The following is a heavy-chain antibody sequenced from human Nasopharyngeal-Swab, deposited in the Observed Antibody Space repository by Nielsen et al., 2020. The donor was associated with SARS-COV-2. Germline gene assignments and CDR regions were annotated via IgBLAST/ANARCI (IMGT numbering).Heavy chain of an antibody. Sequence: GESLKISCAASGFSVTSNYMNWVRQAPGKGLEWVSAISGSGGSTYYADSVKGRFTISRDNSKNTLYLQMNSLRAEDTAVYYCAKAYYDFWSGYYGPDDYWGQGTLVTVSS. V-gene: IGHV3-23*01. D-gene: IGHD3-3*01. J-gene: IGHJ4*02. CDR3: AKAYYDFWSGYYGPDDY. CDR1: GFSVTSNY. CDR2: ISGSGGST.